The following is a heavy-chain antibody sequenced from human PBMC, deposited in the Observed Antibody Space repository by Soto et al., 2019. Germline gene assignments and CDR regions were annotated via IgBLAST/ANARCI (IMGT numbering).Heavy chain of an antibody. V-gene: IGHV4-34*01. D-gene: IGHD2-2*01. CDR2: INHSGST. J-gene: IGHJ4*02. CDR3: ARMRGIVVVPAAAPVYYFDY. Sequence: ETLSLTCAVYGGSFSGYYWSWIRQPPGKGLEWIGEINHSGSTNYNPSLKSRVTISVDTSKNQFSLKLSSVTAADTAVYYCARMRGIVVVPAAAPVYYFDYWGQGTLVTVSS. CDR1: GGSFSGYY.